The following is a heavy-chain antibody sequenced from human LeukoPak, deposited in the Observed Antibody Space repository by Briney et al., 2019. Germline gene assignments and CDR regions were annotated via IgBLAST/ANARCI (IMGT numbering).Heavy chain of an antibody. D-gene: IGHD1-7*01. V-gene: IGHV4-34*01. CDR1: GGSFSGYY. J-gene: IGHJ4*02. Sequence: PSETLSLTCAVYGGSFSGYYWSWIRQPPGKGLEWIGEINHSGSTNYNPSLKSRVTISVDTSKNQFSLKLSSVTAADTAVYYCARGGRWNSHNFDYWGQGTLVTVSS. CDR3: ARGGRWNSHNFDY. CDR2: INHSGST.